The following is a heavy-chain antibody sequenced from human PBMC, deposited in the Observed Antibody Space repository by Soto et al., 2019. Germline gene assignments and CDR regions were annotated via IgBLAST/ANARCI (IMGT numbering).Heavy chain of an antibody. V-gene: IGHV3-33*01. Sequence: QVQLVESGGGVVQPGRSLRLSCAASGFTFSSYGMHWVRQAPGKGLEWVAVIWYDGSNKYYADSVKGRFTISRDNSKNTLYLQMNRLRAEDTAVYYCAREDQIAVAGYGMDVWGQGTTVTVSS. J-gene: IGHJ6*02. CDR3: AREDQIAVAGYGMDV. CDR2: IWYDGSNK. CDR1: GFTFSSYG. D-gene: IGHD6-19*01.